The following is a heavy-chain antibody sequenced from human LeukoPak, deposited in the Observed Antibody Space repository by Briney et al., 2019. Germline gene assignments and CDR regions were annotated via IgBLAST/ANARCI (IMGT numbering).Heavy chain of an antibody. CDR3: ARGLFAGSSSWYCPWFDP. Sequence: PGGSLRLSCAASGFTFEDYGMSWVRQAPGKGLEWVSGINWNGGSTGYADSVKGRFTISRDNAKISLYLQMNSLRAEDTALYYCARGLFAGSSSWYCPWFDPWGQGTLVTVSS. J-gene: IGHJ5*02. D-gene: IGHD6-13*01. CDR1: GFTFEDYG. CDR2: INWNGGST. V-gene: IGHV3-20*04.